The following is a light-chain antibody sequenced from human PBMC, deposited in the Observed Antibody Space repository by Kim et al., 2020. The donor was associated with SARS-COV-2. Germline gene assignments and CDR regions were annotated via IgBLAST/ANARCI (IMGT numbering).Light chain of an antibody. CDR1: SSDVGAYNY. Sequence: QSVLTQPASVSGSPGQSITISCTGTSSDVGAYNYVYWYQQHTGKAPKVMIYDVNNRPSGVSNRFSGSKSGDTASLTISGLQAEDEADYYCSSYTITNTLMFGGGTQLTVL. CDR2: DVN. CDR3: SSYTITNTLM. J-gene: IGLJ3*02. V-gene: IGLV2-14*03.